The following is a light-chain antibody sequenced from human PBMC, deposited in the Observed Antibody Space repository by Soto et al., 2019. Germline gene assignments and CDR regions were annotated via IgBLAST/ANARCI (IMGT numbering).Light chain of an antibody. J-gene: IGKJ2*03. Sequence: EIVLTQSPATLSLSPGERATLSCRASQSVSGYLSWYQQKRGQAPRLLFYDSFRRATGIPARFSGSGSGTDFTLTITSLEPEDFAVYFCYQRDNWPYSFGQGTKLQIK. CDR3: YQRDNWPYS. V-gene: IGKV3-11*01. CDR2: DSF. CDR1: QSVSGY.